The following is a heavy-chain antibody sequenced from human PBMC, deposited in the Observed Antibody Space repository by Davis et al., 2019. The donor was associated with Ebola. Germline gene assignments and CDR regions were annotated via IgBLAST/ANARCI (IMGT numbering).Heavy chain of an antibody. J-gene: IGHJ3*02. CDR2: INPSGGST. CDR1: GYTFTSYY. Sequence: ASVKVSCKASGYTFTSYYMHWVRQAPGQGLEWMGIINPSGGSTSYAQKFQGRVTMTRDTSTSTVYMELSSLRSEDTAVYYCARDAIFGVVIGYPFDIWGQGTMVTVSS. D-gene: IGHD3-3*01. CDR3: ARDAIFGVVIGYPFDI. V-gene: IGHV1-46*01.